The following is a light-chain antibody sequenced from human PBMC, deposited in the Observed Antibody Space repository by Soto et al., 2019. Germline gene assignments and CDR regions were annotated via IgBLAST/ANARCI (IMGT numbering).Light chain of an antibody. CDR1: NSDVGGYNY. CDR2: DVS. Sequence: QSALTQPASVSGSPGQSITISCTGTNSDVGGYNYVSWYQQHPGKAPKLMIYDVSNRPSGVSNRFSGSKSGNTASLTISGLQAVDVSDYYSSSYTSSSTLYVFGTGTKLTVL. V-gene: IGLV2-14*01. J-gene: IGLJ1*01. CDR3: SSYTSSSTLYV.